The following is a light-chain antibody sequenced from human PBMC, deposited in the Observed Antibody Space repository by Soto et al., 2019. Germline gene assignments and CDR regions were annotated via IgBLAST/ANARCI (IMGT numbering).Light chain of an antibody. V-gene: IGLV2-11*01. Sequence: QSVLTQPRSVSGSPGQSVTISCTGTSSDIGAYNYVSWYQQHPGKAPKLMIYGVNKRPSGVPDRFSGSKSDNTASLTISGLQAEDEADYSCCSFGGTYTYVFGTGTKLTVL. CDR3: CSFGGTYTYV. CDR1: SSDIGAYNY. J-gene: IGLJ1*01. CDR2: GVN.